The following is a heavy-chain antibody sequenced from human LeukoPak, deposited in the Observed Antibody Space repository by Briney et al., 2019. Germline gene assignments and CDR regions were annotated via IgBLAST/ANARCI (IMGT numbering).Heavy chain of an antibody. Sequence: GGSLRLSCAASGFTFSSYGMSWVRQAPGKGLEWVSTISTSGGRTYYADSVKGRFTISRDNSKNTLYLQMISLRAGDTAVYYCARRAGAYSHPYDYWGQGTLVTVSS. CDR2: ISTSGGRT. D-gene: IGHD4/OR15-4a*01. CDR3: ARRAGAYSHPYDY. CDR1: GFTFSSYG. J-gene: IGHJ4*02. V-gene: IGHV3-23*01.